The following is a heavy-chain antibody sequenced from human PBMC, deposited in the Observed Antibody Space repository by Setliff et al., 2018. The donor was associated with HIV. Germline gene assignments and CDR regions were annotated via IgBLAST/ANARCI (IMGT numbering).Heavy chain of an antibody. CDR3: ATDPSSGYFYFTLHF. V-gene: IGHV1-24*01. CDR1: GYTLTELS. Sequence: ASVKVSCKVSGYTLTELSIHWVRQAPGKGLEWMGGFDPEDGEIIYAQKFQGTFTMTEDTSTDTVYMELSSLKSEDTAVYYCATDPSSGYFYFTLHFWGQGTLVTVSS. J-gene: IGHJ1*01. CDR2: FDPEDGEI. D-gene: IGHD3-22*01.